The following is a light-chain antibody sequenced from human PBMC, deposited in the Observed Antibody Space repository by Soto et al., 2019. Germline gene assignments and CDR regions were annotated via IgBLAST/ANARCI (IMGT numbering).Light chain of an antibody. J-gene: IGKJ4*01. CDR2: GAS. CDR1: QSVRTNY. V-gene: IGKV3-20*01. Sequence: IVLTQSPDTLSLSPGERATLSCRASQSVRTNYLAWYQQKPGQAPRLLIYGASSRATGIPDRFSGSGSGTDFTLTISRLEPEDFAVYYCQQYGSSPRLTFGGGTKVEIK. CDR3: QQYGSSPRLT.